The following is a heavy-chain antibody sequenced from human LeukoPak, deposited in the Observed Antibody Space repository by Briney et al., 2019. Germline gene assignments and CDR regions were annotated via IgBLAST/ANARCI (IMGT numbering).Heavy chain of an antibody. D-gene: IGHD2-2*02. J-gene: IGHJ3*02. Sequence: ASVKVSFKVSGYTLTELSMHWVRQAPGKGLEWMGGFDPEDGETIYAQKFQGRVTMTEDTSTDTAYMELSSLRSEDTAVYYCATDASARTYTDAFDIWGQGTMVTVSS. CDR1: GYTLTELS. V-gene: IGHV1-24*01. CDR2: FDPEDGET. CDR3: ATDASARTYTDAFDI.